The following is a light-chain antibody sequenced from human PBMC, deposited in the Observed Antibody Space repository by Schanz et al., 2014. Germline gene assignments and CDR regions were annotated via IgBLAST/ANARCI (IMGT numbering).Light chain of an antibody. CDR3: QQYYSIPLT. J-gene: IGKJ4*01. V-gene: IGKV3-20*01. CDR1: QSVGSSF. Sequence: ETVLTQSPGTLSLSPGERATLSCRASQSVGSSFLAWHQQKPGQPPQLLIYWASTRESGVPDRFSGSGSGTDFTLTISSLQAEDVAVYYCQQYYSIPLTFGGGTKVEIK. CDR2: WAS.